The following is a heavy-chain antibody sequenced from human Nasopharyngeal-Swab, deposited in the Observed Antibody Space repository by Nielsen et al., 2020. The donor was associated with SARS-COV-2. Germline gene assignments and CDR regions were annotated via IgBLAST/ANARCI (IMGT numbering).Heavy chain of an antibody. V-gene: IGHV4-59*06. CDR2: IYYSGST. J-gene: IGHJ4*02. Sequence: SETLSLTCTVSGGSISSYYWSWIRQHPGKGLEWIGYIYYSGSTYYNPSLKSRVTISVDTSKNQFSLKLSSVTAADTAVYYCARAVASHWLGTRFDYWGQGTLVTVSS. CDR1: GGSISSYY. CDR3: ARAVASHWLGTRFDY. D-gene: IGHD3-9*01.